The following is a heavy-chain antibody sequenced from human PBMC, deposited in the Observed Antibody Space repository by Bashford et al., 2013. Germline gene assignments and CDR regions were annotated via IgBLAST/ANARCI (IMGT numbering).Heavy chain of an antibody. CDR2: IIPILGIA. V-gene: IGHV1-69*10. CDR1: GGTFSSYA. J-gene: IGHJ4*03. D-gene: IGHD5-24*01. CDR3: ARPNXXGMAXMVFDY. Sequence: VASVKVSCKASGGTFSSYAISWVRQAPGQGLEWMGGIIPILGIANYAQKFQGRVTITADKSTSTAYMELSSLRSEDTAVYYCARPNXXGMAXMVFDYVGPGTLVHRLL.